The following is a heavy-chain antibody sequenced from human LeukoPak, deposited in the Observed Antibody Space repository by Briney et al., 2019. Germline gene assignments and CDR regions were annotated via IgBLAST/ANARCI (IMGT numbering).Heavy chain of an antibody. Sequence: PGGSLRLSCAASGFAFSSYAMHWVRQAPGKGLEWVAVISYDASNKYYADSVKGRFTISRDNSKNTLYLQMNSLRAEDTAVYYCAKVRAPRQYYFDYWGQGTLVTVSS. CDR1: GFAFSSYA. CDR3: AKVRAPRQYYFDY. CDR2: ISYDASNK. V-gene: IGHV3-30*04. J-gene: IGHJ4*02. D-gene: IGHD1-26*01.